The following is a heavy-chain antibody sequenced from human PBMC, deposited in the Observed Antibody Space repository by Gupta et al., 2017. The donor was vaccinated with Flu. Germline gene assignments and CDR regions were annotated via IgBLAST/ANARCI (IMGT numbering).Heavy chain of an antibody. V-gene: IGHV3-7*01. D-gene: IGHD4-17*01. J-gene: IGHJ5*01. Sequence: EVQLVESGGGLVQPGGSLRLSGGASGFTLSDDWMSWVRQAPGKGPDLVANITRDGSVINYMDFVRGRFTISRDNAKNAVYFQMNSLRVDDTAVYYCARDVGSGDYDSWGQGTLVTVSS. CDR2: ITRDGSVI. CDR1: GFTLSDDW. CDR3: ARDVGSGDYDS.